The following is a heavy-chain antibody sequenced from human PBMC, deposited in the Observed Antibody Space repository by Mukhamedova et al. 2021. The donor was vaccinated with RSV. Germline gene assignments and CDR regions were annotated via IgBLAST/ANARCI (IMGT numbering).Heavy chain of an antibody. Sequence: WAASGFTFRSNAMAWVRQAPGKGLEWVASINGVADTTHYADSVKGRLTISRDNSRSTMYLQMNGLRAEDTARYYYVRIGCRCPTVNF. V-gene: IGHV3-23*01. D-gene: IGHD3-3*01. CDR1: GFTFRSNA. CDR2: INGVADTT. J-gene: IGHJ4*01. CDR3: VRIGCRCPTVNF.